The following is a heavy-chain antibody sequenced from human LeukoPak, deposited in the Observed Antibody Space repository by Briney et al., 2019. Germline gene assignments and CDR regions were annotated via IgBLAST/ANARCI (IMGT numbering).Heavy chain of an antibody. D-gene: IGHD3-10*01. CDR2: IKEDGSKI. Sequence: GGSLRLSCAASGFTFTTNWMSWVRQTPGKGLKWVANIKEDGSKIYYVDSVRGRFTISRDNAKNSLYLQMNSLRAEDTAVYYCARARDYGSGKANAFDIWGQGTMVTVSS. J-gene: IGHJ3*02. CDR1: GFTFTTNW. V-gene: IGHV3-7*05. CDR3: ARARDYGSGKANAFDI.